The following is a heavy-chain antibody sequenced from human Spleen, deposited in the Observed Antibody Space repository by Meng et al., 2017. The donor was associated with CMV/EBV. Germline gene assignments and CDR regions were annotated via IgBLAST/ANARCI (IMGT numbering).Heavy chain of an antibody. J-gene: IGHJ6*02. Sequence: GSLRLSCTVSGGSISSYYWSWIRQPPGKGLEWIGYIYFSGSTNYNPSLRSRVTISADMSKNQFSLKLSSVTAADTAVYYCASRYYGMDVWGQGITVTVSS. V-gene: IGHV4-59*01. CDR2: IYFSGST. CDR3: ASRYYGMDV. CDR1: GGSISSYY.